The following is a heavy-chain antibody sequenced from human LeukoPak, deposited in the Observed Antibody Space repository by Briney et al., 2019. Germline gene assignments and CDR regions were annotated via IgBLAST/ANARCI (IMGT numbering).Heavy chain of an antibody. CDR3: AKSYSAEYYYYYMDV. V-gene: IGHV3-23*01. CDR2: MSGSGTST. J-gene: IGHJ6*03. CDR1: GFTFRNYA. D-gene: IGHD2-15*01. Sequence: PGGSLRLSCAASGFTFRNYAMNWVRQAPGKGLEWVSGMSGSGTSTYHADSVKGRFAISRDNSKNTLHLQMNSLRAEDTAIYYCAKSYSAEYYYYYMDVWGKGTTVTVFS.